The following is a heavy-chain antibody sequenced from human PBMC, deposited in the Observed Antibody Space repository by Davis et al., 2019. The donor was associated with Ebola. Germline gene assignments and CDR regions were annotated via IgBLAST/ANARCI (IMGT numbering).Heavy chain of an antibody. CDR1: GFTFSSYA. CDR2: ISGSGGST. CDR3: ARDRGWDGAAFDI. D-gene: IGHD3-10*01. J-gene: IGHJ3*02. Sequence: GESLKISCAASGFTFSSYAMSWVRQAPGKGLEWVSAISGSGGSTYYADSVKGRFTISRDNSKNTLYLQMNSLRAEDTAVYYCARDRGWDGAAFDIWGQGTMVTVSS. V-gene: IGHV3-23*01.